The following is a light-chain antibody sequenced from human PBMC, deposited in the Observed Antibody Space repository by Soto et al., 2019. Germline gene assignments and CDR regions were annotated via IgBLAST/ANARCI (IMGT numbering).Light chain of an antibody. V-gene: IGKV3-20*01. CDR3: QQYGGGFFT. CDR1: QSVSSSY. CDR2: GAS. J-gene: IGKJ3*01. Sequence: EIVLTQSPGTLSLSPGERATLSCRASQSVSSSYLAWYQQKPGQAPRLLIYGASSRATGIPDRFSGSGSGTDFTLTISRLEPEDFAVYYCQQYGGGFFTFGPGTKVDIK.